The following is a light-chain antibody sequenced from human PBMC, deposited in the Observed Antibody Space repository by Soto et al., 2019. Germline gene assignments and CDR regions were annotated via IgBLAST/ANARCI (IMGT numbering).Light chain of an antibody. CDR3: QQYGSTPQT. J-gene: IGKJ1*01. Sequence: PGDRASLSCRASQSISGRYLAWYQQKPGQAPRLLIYDASSRATGIPDRFSGSGSGTDFILTISRLEPEDLAVYYCQQYGSTPQTFGQGTKVEIK. V-gene: IGKV3-20*01. CDR2: DAS. CDR1: QSISGRY.